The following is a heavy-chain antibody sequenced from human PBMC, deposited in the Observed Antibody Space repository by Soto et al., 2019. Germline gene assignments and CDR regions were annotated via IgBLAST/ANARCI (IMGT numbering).Heavy chain of an antibody. Sequence: GGSLRLSCAASGFTFSSYAMSWVRQAPGKGLEWVSAISGSGGSTYYADSVKGRFTISRDNSKNTLYLQMNSLRAEDTAVYYCAKGGRKGPYGDSRLDAFDIWGQGTMVTVS. D-gene: IGHD4-17*01. CDR3: AKGGRKGPYGDSRLDAFDI. CDR1: GFTFSSYA. CDR2: ISGSGGST. J-gene: IGHJ3*02. V-gene: IGHV3-23*01.